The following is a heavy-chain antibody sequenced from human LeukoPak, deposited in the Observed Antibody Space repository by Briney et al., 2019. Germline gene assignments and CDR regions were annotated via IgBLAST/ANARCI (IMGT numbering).Heavy chain of an antibody. V-gene: IGHV3-30*04. CDR1: GFTFSTYA. CDR3: AKEKSRSIYCSGGSCTFDP. Sequence: PGRSLRLSCAASGFTFSTYAMRWVRQAPGKGLEWVAVISYDGRDKYNADSVKGRFTISRDNSKNTLYLQMNSLRAEDTAVYYCAKEKSRSIYCSGGSCTFDPWGQGTLVTVSS. D-gene: IGHD2-15*01. J-gene: IGHJ5*02. CDR2: ISYDGRDK.